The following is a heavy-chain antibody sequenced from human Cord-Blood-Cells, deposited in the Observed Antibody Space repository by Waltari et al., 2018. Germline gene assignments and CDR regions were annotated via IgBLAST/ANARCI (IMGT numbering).Heavy chain of an antibody. Sequence: EVQLLESGGGLVQPGGSLRLSCAASGFTFSSYAMSWVRQALGKGLEWVSAISVSGGSTYYADSVKGRFTISRDNSKNTLYLQMNSLRAEDTAVYYCAKQEGGLDRGTWWYFDLWGRGTLVTVSS. CDR3: AKQEGGLDRGTWWYFDL. CDR2: ISVSGGST. J-gene: IGHJ2*01. CDR1: GFTFSSYA. V-gene: IGHV3-23*01. D-gene: IGHD3-16*01.